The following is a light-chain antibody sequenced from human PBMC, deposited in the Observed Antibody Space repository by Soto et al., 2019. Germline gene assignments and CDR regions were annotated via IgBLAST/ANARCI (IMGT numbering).Light chain of an antibody. V-gene: IGKV1-39*01. CDR3: QQAYGAPPT. J-gene: IGKJ1*01. CDR1: QSITTY. Sequence: DIQMTQSPSSWSASVGDRVTITCRASQSITTYLNLYQQTSGEAPKLLIYAAARLQTGVPSRFSGSGSGTDFTHTISSLQPEDFATYYCQQAYGAPPTFGQGTKVDIK. CDR2: AAA.